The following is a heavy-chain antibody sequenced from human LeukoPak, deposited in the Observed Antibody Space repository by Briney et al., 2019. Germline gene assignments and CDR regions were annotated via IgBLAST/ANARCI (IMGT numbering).Heavy chain of an antibody. J-gene: IGHJ6*02. V-gene: IGHV4-4*02. D-gene: IGHD4-17*01. Sequence: SGTLSLTCAVSGGSISSSNWWSWVRQPPGKGLEWIGEIYHSGSTNYNPSLKSRVTISVDKSKNQFSLKLSSVTAADTAVYYCASHYGDYYYYYGMDVRGQGTTVTVSS. CDR3: ASHYGDYYYYYGMDV. CDR1: GGSISSSNW. CDR2: IYHSGST.